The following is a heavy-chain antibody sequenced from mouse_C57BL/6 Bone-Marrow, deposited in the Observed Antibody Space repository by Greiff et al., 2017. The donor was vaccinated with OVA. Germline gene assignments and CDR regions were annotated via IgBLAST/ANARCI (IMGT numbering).Heavy chain of an antibody. CDR3: ARHYYGSSYRVAY. CDR1: GFTFSSYG. D-gene: IGHD1-1*01. J-gene: IGHJ3*01. Sequence: EVKVVESGGDLVKPGGSLKLSCAASGFTFSSYGMYWVRQTPDQRLEWVATISSGGSYTYYPDSVKGRFTISRDNAKNTLYLKMSSLKSEDTAMYYCARHYYGSSYRVAYWGQGTLVTVSA. V-gene: IGHV5-6*01. CDR2: ISSGGSYT.